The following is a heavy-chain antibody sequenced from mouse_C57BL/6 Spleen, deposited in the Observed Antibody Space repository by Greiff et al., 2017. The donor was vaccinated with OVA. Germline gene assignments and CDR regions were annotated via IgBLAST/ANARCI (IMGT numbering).Heavy chain of an antibody. CDR3: ASHYYGSSYYFDY. CDR2: IDPNSGGT. CDR1: GYTFTSYW. J-gene: IGHJ2*01. Sequence: VKLQQSGAELVKPGASVKLSCKASGYTFTSYWMHWVKQRPGRGLEWIGRIDPNSGGTKYNEKFKSKATLTVDKPSSTAYMQLSSLTSEDSAVYYCASHYYGSSYYFDYWGQGTTLTVSS. D-gene: IGHD1-1*01. V-gene: IGHV1-72*01.